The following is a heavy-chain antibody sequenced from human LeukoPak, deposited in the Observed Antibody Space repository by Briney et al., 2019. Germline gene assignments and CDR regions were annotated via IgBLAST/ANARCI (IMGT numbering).Heavy chain of an antibody. Sequence: SETLSLTCTVSGGSISSSSYYWGWIRQPPGKGLEWIGSIYYSGSTYCNPSLKSRVTISVDTSKNQFSLKLSSVTAADTAVYYCARETPGRFLEWRKTLFDYWGQGTLVTVSS. D-gene: IGHD3-3*01. CDR2: IYYSGST. J-gene: IGHJ4*02. CDR1: GGSISSSSYY. CDR3: ARETPGRFLEWRKTLFDY. V-gene: IGHV4-39*02.